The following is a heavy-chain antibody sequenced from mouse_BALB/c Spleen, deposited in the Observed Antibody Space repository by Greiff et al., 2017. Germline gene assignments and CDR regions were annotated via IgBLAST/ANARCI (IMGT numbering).Heavy chain of an antibody. CDR2: INPSTGYT. V-gene: IGHV1-7*01. CDR1: GYTFTSYW. CDR3: ARFYYGYGGGYAMDY. D-gene: IGHD2-2*01. J-gene: IGHJ4*01. Sequence: QVQLQQSGAELAKPGASVKMSCKASGYTFTSYWMHWVKQRPGQGLEWIGYINPSTGYTEYNQKFKDKATLTADKSSSTAYMQLSSLTSEDSAVYYCARFYYGYGGGYAMDYWGQGTSVTVSS.